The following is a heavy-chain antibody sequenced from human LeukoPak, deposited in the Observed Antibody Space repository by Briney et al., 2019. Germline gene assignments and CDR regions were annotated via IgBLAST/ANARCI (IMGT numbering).Heavy chain of an antibody. CDR2: INHSGST. D-gene: IGHD5-18*01. CDR3: ARGGPQLWLRYYYYYGMDV. V-gene: IGHV4-34*01. Sequence: GSLRLSCAASGFTFRDYYMSWIRQPPGKGLEWIGEINHSGSTNYNPSLKSRVTISVDTSKNQFSLKLSSVTAADTAVYYCARGGPQLWLRYYYYYGMDVWGQGTTVTVSS. CDR1: GFTFRDYY. J-gene: IGHJ6*02.